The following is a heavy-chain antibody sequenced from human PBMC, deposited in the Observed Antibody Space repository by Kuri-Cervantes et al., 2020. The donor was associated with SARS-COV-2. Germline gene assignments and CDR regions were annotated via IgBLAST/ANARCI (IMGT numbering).Heavy chain of an antibody. J-gene: IGHJ4*02. D-gene: IGHD2-2*02. V-gene: IGHV3-48*03. CDR2: ISSSGSTI. CDR1: GFTFSSYE. Sequence: GESLKISCAASGFTFSSYEMNWVRQAPGKGLEWVSYISSSGSTIYYADSVKGRFTISRDNAKNSPYLQMNSLRAEDTAVYYCARDLTDPGYCSSTSCYTEGAFDYWGQGTLVTVSA. CDR3: ARDLTDPGYCSSTSCYTEGAFDY.